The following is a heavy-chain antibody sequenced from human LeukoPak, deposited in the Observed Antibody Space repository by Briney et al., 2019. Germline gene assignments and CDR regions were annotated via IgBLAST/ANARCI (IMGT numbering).Heavy chain of an antibody. CDR3: VKDQPEMATMGYY. CDR1: GFTVGSYA. V-gene: IGHV3-23*01. CDR2: ISASGGRT. D-gene: IGHD5-24*01. Sequence: QPGGSLRLSCAVSGFTVGSYAMSWVRQAPGKGLEWVSAISASGGRTYYADSVKGRFTISRDNSENTLYLQMNSLRADDTANYYCVKDQPEMATMGYYWGQGTRVTVSS. J-gene: IGHJ4*02.